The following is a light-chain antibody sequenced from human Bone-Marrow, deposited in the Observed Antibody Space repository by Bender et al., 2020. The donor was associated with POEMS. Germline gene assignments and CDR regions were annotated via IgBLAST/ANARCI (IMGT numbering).Light chain of an antibody. CDR3: CSFGGRNTTYV. J-gene: IGLJ1*01. V-gene: IGLV2-14*01. CDR2: EVT. Sequence: QSALTQPASVSGSPGQSITISCTGTSRDVGGFNFVSWYQQHPGKAPKLIIYEVTKRPSGVSYRFSGSKSGNTASLTISGLQAEDEADYYCCSFGGRNTTYVLGPGTKVTVL. CDR1: SRDVGGFNF.